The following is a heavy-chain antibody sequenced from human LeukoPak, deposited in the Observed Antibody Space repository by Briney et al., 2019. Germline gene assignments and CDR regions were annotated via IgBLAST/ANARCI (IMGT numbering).Heavy chain of an antibody. CDR2: INPNSGGT. CDR3: AIAPYCSSTSCPNWFVP. Sequence: ASVTDSFMSSVYTFTDYYMHWVRQAAGQGGAGMGWINPNSGGTNYAQKFQGRVTMTRDTSISTAYMELSRLRSDDTAVYCCAIAPYCSSTSCPNWFVPWGQGTLVTVSS. CDR1: VYTFTDYY. D-gene: IGHD2-2*01. J-gene: IGHJ5*02. V-gene: IGHV1-2*02.